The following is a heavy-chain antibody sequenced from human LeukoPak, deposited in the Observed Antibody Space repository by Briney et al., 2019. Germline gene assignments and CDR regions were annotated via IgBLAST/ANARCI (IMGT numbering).Heavy chain of an antibody. CDR2: VRNKANGGTT. J-gene: IGHJ4*02. V-gene: IGHV3-49*04. CDR1: GFTFGDYA. CDR3: ARGTFYDIFTGYTFDY. Sequence: GRSLRLSCTTSGFTFGDYAMSWVRQAPGKGLEWVAFVRNKANGGTTDYAASVKGRFTISRDDSKSIAYLQMNSLKTEDTAMYYCARGTFYDIFTGYTFDYWGQGTPVTVSS. D-gene: IGHD3-9*01.